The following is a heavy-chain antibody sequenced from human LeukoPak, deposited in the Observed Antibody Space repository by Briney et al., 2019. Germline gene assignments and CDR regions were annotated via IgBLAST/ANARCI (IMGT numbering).Heavy chain of an antibody. V-gene: IGHV3-53*01. D-gene: IGHD3-9*01. CDR3: ARDILTGSIEV. J-gene: IGHJ4*02. CDR1: GFTVSSNY. CDR2: IYSGGST. Sequence: GSLRLFCAASGFTVSSNYMSWVRHAAGKGLEWVSVIYSGGSTYYADSVKGRFTISIDNSKNTLYLQMNSLRAEDTAVYYCARDILTGSIEVWGQGTLVTVSS.